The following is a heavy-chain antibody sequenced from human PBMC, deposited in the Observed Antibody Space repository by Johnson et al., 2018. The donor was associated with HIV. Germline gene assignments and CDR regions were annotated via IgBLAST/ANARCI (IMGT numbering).Heavy chain of an antibody. Sequence: VQLVESGGGLVQPGGSLRVSCAASGFTFSSYWMSWVRQAPGKGLEWVAIINQDGSEKYYVYSVKGRFTISRDNAKNSLYLQMSSLRAEDTAVYYCARAYSYGAFDIWGQGTMVTVSS. CDR3: ARAYSYGAFDI. J-gene: IGHJ3*02. CDR2: INQDGSEK. D-gene: IGHD5-18*01. CDR1: GFTFSSYW. V-gene: IGHV3-7*01.